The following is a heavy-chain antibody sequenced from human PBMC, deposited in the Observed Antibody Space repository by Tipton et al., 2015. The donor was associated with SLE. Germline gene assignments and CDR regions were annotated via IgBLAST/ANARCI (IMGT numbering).Heavy chain of an antibody. CDR2: IYSGGGNT. CDR3: AKGSG. J-gene: IGHJ4*02. V-gene: IGHV3-23*03. Sequence: GSLRLSCVASGYTFSDYAMSWVRQAPGKGLEWVSVIYSGGGNTFYADSVKGRSTISRDNSKNTLYLQMNSLRAEDTAVYYCAKGSGWGQGTLVTVSS. CDR1: GYTFSDYA.